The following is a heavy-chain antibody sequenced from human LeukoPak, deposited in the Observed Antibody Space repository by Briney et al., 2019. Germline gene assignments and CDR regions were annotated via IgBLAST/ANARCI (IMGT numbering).Heavy chain of an antibody. CDR1: GYTFTGYY. D-gene: IGHD3-10*01. V-gene: IGHV1-2*02. Sequence: ASVKVSCKSSGYTFTGYYMHWVRQAPGQGLEWMGWINPNSGGTNYAQKFQGRVTMTRDTSISTAYMELSRLRSDDTDVYYCARVALYGAGSYYNWFDLWGQGTLVTVSS. J-gene: IGHJ5*02. CDR2: INPNSGGT. CDR3: ARVALYGAGSYYNWFDL.